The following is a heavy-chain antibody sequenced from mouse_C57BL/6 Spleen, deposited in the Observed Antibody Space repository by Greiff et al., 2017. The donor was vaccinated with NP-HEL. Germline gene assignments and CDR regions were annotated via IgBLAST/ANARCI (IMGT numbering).Heavy chain of an antibody. J-gene: IGHJ4*01. CDR2: IDPSDSYT. Sequence: QVQLQQPGAELVRPGTSVKLSCKASGYTFTSYWMHWVKQRPGQGLEWIGVIDPSDSYTNYNQKFKGKATLTVDTSSSTAYMQLSSLTSEDSAVYYCASGLLGAMDYWGQGTSVTVSS. CDR3: ASGLLGAMDY. V-gene: IGHV1-59*01. D-gene: IGHD2-10*01. CDR1: GYTFTSYW.